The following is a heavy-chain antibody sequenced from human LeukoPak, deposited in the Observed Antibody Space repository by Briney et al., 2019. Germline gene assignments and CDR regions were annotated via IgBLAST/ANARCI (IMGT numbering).Heavy chain of an antibody. CDR1: GDSVSSNTVG. V-gene: IGHV6-1*01. Sequence: SQTLSLTCAISGDSVSSNTVGWHWIRQSPSRGLEWLGRTYYRSKWFNDYGMSVKSRITITSDTPKNQFSLQLNSVTPEDTAVYYCARSQHWGYDYWGQGTLVTVSS. D-gene: IGHD7-27*01. CDR2: TYYRSKWFN. J-gene: IGHJ4*02. CDR3: ARSQHWGYDY.